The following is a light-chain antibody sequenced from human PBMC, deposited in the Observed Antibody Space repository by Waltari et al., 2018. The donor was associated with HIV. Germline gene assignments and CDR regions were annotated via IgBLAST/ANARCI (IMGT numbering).Light chain of an antibody. V-gene: IGKV1-27*01. Sequence: DIQMTQSPSSLSASVGDGVTIPCRASQKIIGYLAWFQQKPGKVPRLLISAASTLESGVPSRFSAIGSGTEFTLTISSLQPEDVATYYCQNYNTAPFTFGPGTKVDVK. CDR2: AAS. J-gene: IGKJ3*01. CDR1: QKIIGY. CDR3: QNYNTAPFT.